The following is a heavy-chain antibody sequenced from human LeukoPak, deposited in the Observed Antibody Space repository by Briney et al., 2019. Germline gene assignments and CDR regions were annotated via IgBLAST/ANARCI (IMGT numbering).Heavy chain of an antibody. D-gene: IGHD3-22*01. CDR3: ARLTDYYDSSGYYRNYNWFDP. Sequence: GESLKISCKGSGYSFINYWLAWVRQMPGKGLEWMGIIYPADSDAKYSPSFHGQVTISADTSINTAYLQWSSLTAPDTAMYYCARLTDYYDSSGYYRNYNWFDPWGQGTLVTVSS. CDR1: GYSFINYW. V-gene: IGHV5-51*01. J-gene: IGHJ5*02. CDR2: IYPADSDA.